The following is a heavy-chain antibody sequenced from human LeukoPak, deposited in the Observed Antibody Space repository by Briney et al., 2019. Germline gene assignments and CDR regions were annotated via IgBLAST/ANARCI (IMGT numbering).Heavy chain of an antibody. D-gene: IGHD3-10*01. Sequence: GGSLRLSCAASGFTFSSYAMSWVRQAPGKGLEWVSAISGSGGSTYYADSVKGRFTISRDNSKNTLYLQMNSLRAEDTAVYYCAKEGDIEYYYGSGNLGYWGQGTLVTVSS. J-gene: IGHJ4*02. CDR2: ISGSGGST. CDR3: AKEGDIEYYYGSGNLGY. V-gene: IGHV3-23*01. CDR1: GFTFSSYA.